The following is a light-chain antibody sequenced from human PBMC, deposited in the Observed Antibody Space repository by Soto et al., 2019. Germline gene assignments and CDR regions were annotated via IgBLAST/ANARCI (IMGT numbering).Light chain of an antibody. V-gene: IGKV1-6*01. CDR3: LQDYNYPRT. CDR2: ATS. Sequence: AIQMTQSPSSLSASVGDRVTITCRASQDIRTELGWYQQKPGKAPRLLIYATSSLQSGVPSRFSGSGSGTDFPLTISILQPEDFATYYCLQDYNYPRTFGQGTKVEVK. J-gene: IGKJ1*01. CDR1: QDIRTE.